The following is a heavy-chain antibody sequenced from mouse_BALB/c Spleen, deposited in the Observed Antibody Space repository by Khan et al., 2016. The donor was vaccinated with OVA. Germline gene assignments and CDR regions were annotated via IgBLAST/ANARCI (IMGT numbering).Heavy chain of an antibody. V-gene: IGHV1-7*01. Sequence: QVQLQQSGAELAKPGASVKMSCKASGYTFTSYWMHWIKQRPGQGLEWIGYINPTSGYPDYHQKFKAQATLTADKSSSTAYMQLSSLTSDDSAVYYCARERIDYWGQGTALTVSS. CDR3: ARERIDY. CDR1: GYTFTSYW. J-gene: IGHJ2*01. CDR2: INPTSGYP.